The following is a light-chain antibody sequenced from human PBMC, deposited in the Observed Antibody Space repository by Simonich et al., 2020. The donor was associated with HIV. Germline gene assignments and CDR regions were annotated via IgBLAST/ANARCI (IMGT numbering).Light chain of an antibody. CDR2: DDS. CDR1: SSDVGGYNY. CDR3: SSYTSSSTLV. J-gene: IGLJ3*02. Sequence: QSALTQPASVSGSPGQSITISCTGTSSDVGGYNYVSWYQQHPGKAPKLRIYDDSERPSGVSNSFSGSKSGNTASLTISGLQAEDEADYYCSSYTSSSTLVFGGGTKLTVL. V-gene: IGLV2-14*01.